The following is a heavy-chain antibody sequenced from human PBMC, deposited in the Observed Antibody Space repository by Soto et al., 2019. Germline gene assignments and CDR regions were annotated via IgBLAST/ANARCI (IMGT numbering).Heavy chain of an antibody. J-gene: IGHJ6*03. CDR2: VYYSGNT. D-gene: IGHD6-13*01. Sequence: SETLCLTCTVSGGSISPYYWSWIRQPPGKGLEWIGCVYYSGNTNYNPSLESRVTISVDTSRNRFSLNLTSATAADTAVYYCARKGAAASYAHYYMDVWGRGTAVTVSS. CDR3: ARKGAAASYAHYYMDV. CDR1: GGSISPYY. V-gene: IGHV4-59*01.